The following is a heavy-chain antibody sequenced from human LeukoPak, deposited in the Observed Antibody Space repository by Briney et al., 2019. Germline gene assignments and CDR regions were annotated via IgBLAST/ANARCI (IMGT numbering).Heavy chain of an antibody. J-gene: IGHJ4*02. CDR1: GGTFSSYA. V-gene: IGHV1-69*06. CDR3: ATTATEGVVDAHTDY. Sequence: SVKVSCKASGGTFSSYAISWVRQAPGQGLEWMGGIIPIFGTANYAQKFQGRVTITADKSTSTAYMELSSLRSEDTAVYYCATTATEGVVDAHTDYWGQGTLVTVSS. CDR2: IIPIFGTA. D-gene: IGHD2-15*01.